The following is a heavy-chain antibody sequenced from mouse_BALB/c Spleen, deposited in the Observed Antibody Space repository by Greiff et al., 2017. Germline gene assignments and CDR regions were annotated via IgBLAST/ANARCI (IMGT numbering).Heavy chain of an antibody. CDR3: ARENGSLLRLRGYFDY. Sequence: QVQLKESGPELVKPGASVRISCKASGYTFTSYYIHWVKQRPGQGLEWIGWIYPGNVNTKYNEKFKGKATLTADKSSSTAYMQLSSLTSEDSAVYFCARENGSLLRLRGYFDYWGQGTTLTVSS. CDR2: IYPGNVNT. D-gene: IGHD1-2*01. V-gene: IGHV1S56*01. CDR1: GYTFTSYY. J-gene: IGHJ2*01.